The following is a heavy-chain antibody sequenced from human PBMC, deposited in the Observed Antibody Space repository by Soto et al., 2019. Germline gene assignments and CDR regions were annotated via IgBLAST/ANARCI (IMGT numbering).Heavy chain of an antibody. D-gene: IGHD3-10*01. CDR2: INAGNGNT. V-gene: IGHV1-3*01. Sequence: VAPGKVSCECSGNPLTSYVSDWGRQAPGQRLEWMGWINAGNGNTKYSQKFQGRVTITRDTSASTAYMELSSLRAEDTAVYYCARDMGFGLSACWGQGTLVTVAS. CDR1: GNPLTSYV. CDR3: ARDMGFGLSAC. J-gene: IGHJ4*02.